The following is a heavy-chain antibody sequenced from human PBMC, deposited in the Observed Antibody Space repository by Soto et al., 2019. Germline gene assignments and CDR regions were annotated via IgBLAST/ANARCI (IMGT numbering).Heavy chain of an antibody. J-gene: IGHJ6*02. CDR2: ISGSGGTT. CDR1: GFTFSDHG. D-gene: IGHD6-6*01. V-gene: IGHV3-23*01. Sequence: EVQLLESGGGLGQPGGSLRLSCAASGFTFSDHGMSWVRQAPGKGLEWVSKISGSGGTTYYADSVKGRFTISRDNSKNTLYLQMNGLRAEDTALYYCAKDKGSSWAYSYYGMDVWGQGTTVTVSS. CDR3: AKDKGSSWAYSYYGMDV.